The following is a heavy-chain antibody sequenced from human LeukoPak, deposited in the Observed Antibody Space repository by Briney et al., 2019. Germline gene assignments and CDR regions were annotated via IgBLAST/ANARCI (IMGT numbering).Heavy chain of an antibody. V-gene: IGHV1-69*01. J-gene: IGHJ4*02. CDR2: IIPIFGTA. D-gene: IGHD3-22*01. Sequence: SVKVSCKASGGTFSSYAISWVRQAPGQGLEWMGGIIPIFGTANYAQKFQGRVTITADESTSTAYMELSSLRSEDTAVYYCATASGDSSGYYYADFDYWGQGTLVTVSS. CDR1: GGTFSSYA. CDR3: ATASGDSSGYYYADFDY.